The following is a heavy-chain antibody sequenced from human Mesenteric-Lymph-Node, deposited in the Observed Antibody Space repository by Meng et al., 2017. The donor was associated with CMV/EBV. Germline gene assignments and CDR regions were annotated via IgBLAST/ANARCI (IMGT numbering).Heavy chain of an antibody. CDR1: RFTFSSYV. CDR2: ISGNGGIT. Sequence: GGSLRLSCVASRFTFSSYVMNWVRQAPGKGLEWVSAISGNGGITYYADSVKGRFTISRDNAKNTLYLQMNSLRAEDTAVYYCARDQARAVVVPAAPDYWGQGTLVTVSS. V-gene: IGHV3-23*01. J-gene: IGHJ4*02. CDR3: ARDQARAVVVPAAPDY. D-gene: IGHD2-2*01.